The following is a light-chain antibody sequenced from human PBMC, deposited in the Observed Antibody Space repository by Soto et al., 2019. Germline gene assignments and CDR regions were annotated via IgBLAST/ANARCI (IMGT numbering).Light chain of an antibody. CDR2: DXS. V-gene: IGKV3-11*01. J-gene: IGKJ1*01. CDR1: QNISNY. CDR3: QQFGRLPRA. Sequence: IVLTQSPATLSLSPGKRATLSCRASQNISNYLIWYQQTQXXXPXXXXYDXSNRAAGIPARFSGSGSATDFTLTISSLEPEEVGVYCCQQFGRLPRAFGQGTNVEI.